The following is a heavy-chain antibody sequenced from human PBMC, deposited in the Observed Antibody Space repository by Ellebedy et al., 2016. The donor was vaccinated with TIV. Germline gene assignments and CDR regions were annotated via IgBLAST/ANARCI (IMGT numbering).Heavy chain of an antibody. V-gene: IGHV1-2*02. D-gene: IGHD2-2*01. Sequence: ASVKVSXXASGYTFIGYHIHWVRQAPGQGLEWMGWLSPNSGVTKYVQKFQGRVTMTRDTSISTAYMELSRLRSDDTAVYYCARRPIVVVPAAPPDYYYYYMDVWGKGTTVTVSS. CDR3: ARRPIVVVPAAPPDYYYYYMDV. J-gene: IGHJ6*03. CDR2: LSPNSGVT. CDR1: GYTFIGYH.